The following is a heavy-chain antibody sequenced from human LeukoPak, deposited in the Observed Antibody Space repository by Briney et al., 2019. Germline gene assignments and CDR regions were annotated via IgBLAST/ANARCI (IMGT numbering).Heavy chain of an antibody. J-gene: IGHJ4*02. CDR1: GYSISGGYF. CDR3: ARVTRNSGWFFDY. D-gene: IGHD6-19*01. Sequence: SETLSLTCDVSGYSISGGYFWGWIRQPPGMGLEWIGSTAHRGSTYYNPSLKGRVSISIDESKNQFSLSLTSATAADTAIYYCARVTRNSGWFFDYWGQGTLATVSS. V-gene: IGHV4-38-2*01. CDR2: TAHRGST.